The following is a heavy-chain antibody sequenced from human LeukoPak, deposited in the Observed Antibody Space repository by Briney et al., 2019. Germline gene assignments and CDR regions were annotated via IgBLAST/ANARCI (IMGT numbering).Heavy chain of an antibody. CDR3: ARAYSSSWYRLDY. V-gene: IGHV3-53*01. CDR2: IYSGGST. CDR1: GLTVSSNY. D-gene: IGHD6-13*01. Sequence: PGGSLRLSCAASGLTVSSNYMSWVRQAPGKGLEWVSVIYSGGSTYYADSVEGRFTISRDNSKNTLYLQMNSLRAEDTAVYYCARAYSSSWYRLDYWGQGTLVTVSS. J-gene: IGHJ4*02.